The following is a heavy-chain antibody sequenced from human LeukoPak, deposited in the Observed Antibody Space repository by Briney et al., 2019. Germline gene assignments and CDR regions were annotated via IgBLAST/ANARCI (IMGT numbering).Heavy chain of an antibody. V-gene: IGHV4-30-4*07. J-gene: IGHJ6*03. D-gene: IGHD4-17*01. Sequence: PSETLSLTCAVSGGSISSGGYSWSWIRQPPGKGLEWIGYIYYSGSTYYNPSLKSRVTISVDTSKNQFSLKLSSVTAADTAVYYCARELSYGNYYYMDVWGKGTTVTVSS. CDR3: ARELSYGNYYYMDV. CDR2: IYYSGST. CDR1: GGSISSGGYS.